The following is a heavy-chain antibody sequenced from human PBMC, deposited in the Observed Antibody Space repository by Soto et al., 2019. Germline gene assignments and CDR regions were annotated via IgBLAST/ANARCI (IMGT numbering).Heavy chain of an antibody. V-gene: IGHV1-69*02. Sequence: SVKVSCKASGGTFSSYTISWVRQAPGQGLEWMGRIIPILGIANYAQKFQGRVTITADKSTSTAYMELSSLRSEDTAVYYCASPVEKYCSSTSCYRDYYMDVWGKGTTVTVSS. D-gene: IGHD2-2*01. CDR3: ASPVEKYCSSTSCYRDYYMDV. CDR2: IIPILGIA. J-gene: IGHJ6*03. CDR1: GGTFSSYT.